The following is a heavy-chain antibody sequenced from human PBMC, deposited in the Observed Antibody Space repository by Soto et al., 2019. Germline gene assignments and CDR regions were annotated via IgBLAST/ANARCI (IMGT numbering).Heavy chain of an antibody. CDR1: GGSITSNW. CDR2: IHHSGSF. CDR3: VRNDWYRFDP. Sequence: QVQLQESGPGLVNPSGTLSLTCAVSGGSITSNWWSWVRQPPGKGLEWIGEIHHSGSFNYNPSLRSRVNISLDKSKNQLSLTLTSVTAADTAVHYCVRNDWYRFDPGGQGTLVTVSS. V-gene: IGHV4-4*02. D-gene: IGHD3-9*01. J-gene: IGHJ5*02.